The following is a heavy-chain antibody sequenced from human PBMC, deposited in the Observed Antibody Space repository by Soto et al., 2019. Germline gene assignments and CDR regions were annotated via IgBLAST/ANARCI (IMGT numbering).Heavy chain of an antibody. CDR3: AHVYAGNDNFDY. Sequence: QITLKESGPTLVKPTQTLTLTCTFSGFSLSTSGVGVGWLRQPPGKALEWLALIYWDADKRSSPSLKSRLTNTTDTSTNQLVLTTTNMYPVDTATYYGAHVYAGNDNFDYWGQGTLVTVSS. D-gene: IGHD1-1*01. J-gene: IGHJ4*02. CDR2: IYWDADK. V-gene: IGHV2-5*02. CDR1: GFSLSTSGVG.